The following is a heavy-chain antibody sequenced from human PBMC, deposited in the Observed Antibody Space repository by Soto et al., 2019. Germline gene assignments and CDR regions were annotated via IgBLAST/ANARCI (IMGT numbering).Heavy chain of an antibody. J-gene: IGHJ4*02. CDR3: ASGYCSGGTCYSSPGNY. V-gene: IGHV3-72*01. D-gene: IGHD2-15*01. CDR2: IRNKANSYST. CDR1: GFTFSDHY. Sequence: EVQLVESGGGLVQPGGSLRLSCAPSGFTFSDHYMDWVRQAPGKGLEWVGRIRNKANSYSTNYASSVKGRFTISRDDSENSLYLEMNSLNTEDTAVYYCASGYCSGGTCYSSPGNYWGQGTLVTVSS.